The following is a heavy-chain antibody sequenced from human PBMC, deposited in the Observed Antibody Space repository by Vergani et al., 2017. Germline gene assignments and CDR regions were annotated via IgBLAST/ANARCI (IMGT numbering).Heavy chain of an antibody. J-gene: IGHJ6*03. CDR2: IIPIFGTA. CDR3: ARGEDCSSTSCYTPYYYYYMDV. V-gene: IGHV1-69*06. CDR1: GYTFTGYY. D-gene: IGHD2-2*02. Sequence: QVQLVQSGAEVKKPGASVKVSCKASGYTFTGYYMHWVRQAPGQGLEWMGGIIPIFGTANYAQKFQGRVTITADKSTSTAYRELSSLRSEDTAVYYCARGEDCSSTSCYTPYYYYYMDVWGKGTTVTVSS.